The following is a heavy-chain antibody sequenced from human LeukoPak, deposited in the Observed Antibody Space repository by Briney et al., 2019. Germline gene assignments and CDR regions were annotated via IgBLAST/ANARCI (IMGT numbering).Heavy chain of an antibody. J-gene: IGHJ4*02. Sequence: GGSLRLSCAASGMTFSNHWMHWVRQAPGRGLVWVSLIKTDGRTTIYADSVKGRFTTSRDNNKSTLYLQMNSLRAEDTAIYYCTTGPSYGYEWWGQGTVVTVSS. D-gene: IGHD3-16*01. CDR3: TTGPSYGYEW. V-gene: IGHV3-74*01. CDR2: IKTDGRTT. CDR1: GMTFSNHW.